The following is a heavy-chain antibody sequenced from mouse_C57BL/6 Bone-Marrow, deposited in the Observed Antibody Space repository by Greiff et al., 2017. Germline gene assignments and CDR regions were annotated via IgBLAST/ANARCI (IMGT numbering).Heavy chain of an antibody. Sequence: DVQLVESEGGLVQPGSSMKLSCTASGFTFSDYYMAWVRQVPEKGLEWVANINYDGSSTNYLDSLKSRFIISRDNAKNIAYLQMSSLKSEDTATYYCARDITLYGSSYWYFDVWGTGTTVTVSS. D-gene: IGHD1-1*01. J-gene: IGHJ1*03. V-gene: IGHV5-16*01. CDR3: ARDITLYGSSYWYFDV. CDR2: INYDGSST. CDR1: GFTFSDYY.